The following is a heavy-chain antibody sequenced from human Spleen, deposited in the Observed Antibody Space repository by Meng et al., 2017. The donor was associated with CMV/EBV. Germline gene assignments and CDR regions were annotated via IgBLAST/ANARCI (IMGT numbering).Heavy chain of an antibody. CDR1: GFSFSSFW. CDR3: ARGDPLPTDY. J-gene: IGHJ4*02. CDR2: INSEGNST. V-gene: IGHV3-74*01. Sequence: GESLKISCAASGFSFSSFWMHWVRQAPGKGLVWVSRINSEGNSTRYADSVKGRFTISRDNAKNSLYLQMNSLRAEDTAVYYCARGDPLPTDYWGQGTLVTVSS.